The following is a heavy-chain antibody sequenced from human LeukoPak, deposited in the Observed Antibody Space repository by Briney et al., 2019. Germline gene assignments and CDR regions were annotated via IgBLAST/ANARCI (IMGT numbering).Heavy chain of an antibody. J-gene: IGHJ4*02. CDR2: IKSKVDGETV. V-gene: IGHV3-15*01. CDR3: AADVPEPTAPIDY. CDR1: GFTFSNAW. D-gene: IGHD1-14*01. Sequence: GGSLRLSCAASGFTFSNAWMSWVRQAPGKGLEWVGRIKSKVDGETVDYAAPAKGRSTISRDDSKNVLYLQMNSLQTEDTAVYYCAADVPEPTAPIDYWGQGTLVTVSS.